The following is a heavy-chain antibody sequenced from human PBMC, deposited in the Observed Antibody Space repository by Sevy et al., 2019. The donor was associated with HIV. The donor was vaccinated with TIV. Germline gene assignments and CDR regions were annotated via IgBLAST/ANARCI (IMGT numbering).Heavy chain of an antibody. D-gene: IGHD3-22*01. V-gene: IGHV4-30-2*01. CDR3: ARTITKPLIRGSSGYYYFDY. CDR1: GGSISSGGYS. Sequence: SETLSLTCAVSGGSISSGGYSWSWIRQPPGKGLEWIGYIYHSGSTYYNPSLKSRVTISVDRSKNQFSLKLSSVTAADTAEYHCARTITKPLIRGSSGYYYFDYWGQGTLVTVSS. CDR2: IYHSGST. J-gene: IGHJ4*02.